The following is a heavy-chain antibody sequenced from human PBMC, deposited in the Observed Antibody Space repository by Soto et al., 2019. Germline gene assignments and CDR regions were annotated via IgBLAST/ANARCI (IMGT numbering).Heavy chain of an antibody. D-gene: IGHD1-7*01. CDR3: ARVGITGTTPNDFYYYYYMDV. Sequence: GGSLRLSCAASGFTFSDYYMSWIRQAPGKGLEWVSYISSSGSTIYYADSVKGRFTISRDNAKNSLYLQMNSLRAEDTAVYYCARVGITGTTPNDFYYYYYMDVWGKGTTVTVSS. J-gene: IGHJ6*03. V-gene: IGHV3-11*01. CDR1: GFTFSDYY. CDR2: ISSSGSTI.